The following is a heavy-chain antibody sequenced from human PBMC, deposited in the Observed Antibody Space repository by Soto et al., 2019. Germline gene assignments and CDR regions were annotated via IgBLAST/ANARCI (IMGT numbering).Heavy chain of an antibody. Sequence: PGESLKISCQASGYTFTKYWVGWVRQMHGKGLEWMGIIYPDDSDTRYSPSFQGHVTISADKSISTAYLQWSSLKASDSATYYCARRDMLTGYVYFDYWGQGTQVTVSS. V-gene: IGHV5-51*01. J-gene: IGHJ4*02. D-gene: IGHD3-9*01. CDR3: ARRDMLTGYVYFDY. CDR2: IYPDDSDT. CDR1: GYTFTKYW.